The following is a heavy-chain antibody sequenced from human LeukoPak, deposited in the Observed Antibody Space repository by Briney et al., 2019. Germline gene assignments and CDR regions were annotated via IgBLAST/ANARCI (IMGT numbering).Heavy chain of an antibody. CDR1: GGSISSYY. CDR3: ARGFTAMAPGRY. J-gene: IGHJ4*02. V-gene: IGHV4-4*07. Sequence: SETLSLTCTVSGGSISSYYWSWIRQPAGKGLEWIGRIYTSGSTNYNPSLKSRVTISVDTSKNQFSLKLSSVTAADTAVYYCARGFTAMAPGRYWGQGTLVTVSS. D-gene: IGHD5-18*01. CDR2: IYTSGST.